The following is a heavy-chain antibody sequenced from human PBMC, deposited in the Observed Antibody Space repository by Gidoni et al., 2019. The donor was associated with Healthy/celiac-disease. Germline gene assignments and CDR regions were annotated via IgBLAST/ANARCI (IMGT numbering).Heavy chain of an antibody. Sequence: EVQLVESGGGLVQPGRSLRLSCAASGFTFDDYAMHWVRQAPGKGLEWVSGISWNSGSIGYADSVKGRFTISRDNAKNSLYLQMNSLRAEDTALYYCAKGHSSGYPASAFDIWGQGTMVTVSS. CDR2: ISWNSGSI. D-gene: IGHD3-22*01. CDR1: GFTFDDYA. CDR3: AKGHSSGYPASAFDI. V-gene: IGHV3-9*01. J-gene: IGHJ3*02.